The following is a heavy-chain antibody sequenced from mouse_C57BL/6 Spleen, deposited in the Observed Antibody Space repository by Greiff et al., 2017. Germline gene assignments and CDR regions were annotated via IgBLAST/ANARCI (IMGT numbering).Heavy chain of an antibody. V-gene: IGHV1-26*01. CDR3: ARGEVGWYFDV. J-gene: IGHJ1*03. Sequence: EVQLQQSGPELVKPGASVKISCKASGYTFTDYYMNWVKQSHGKSLEWIGDINPNNGGTSYNQKFKGKATLTVDKSSSTAYMELRSLTSEDSAVYYCARGEVGWYFDVWGTGTTVTVSS. D-gene: IGHD1-1*02. CDR1: GYTFTDYY. CDR2: INPNNGGT.